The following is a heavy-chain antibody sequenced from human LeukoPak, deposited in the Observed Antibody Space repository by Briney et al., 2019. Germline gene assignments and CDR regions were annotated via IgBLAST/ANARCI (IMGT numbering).Heavy chain of an antibody. CDR3: ARYMRASGTYDFDN. CDR2: IYYNGNT. V-gene: IGHV4-59*12. J-gene: IGHJ4*02. Sequence: PSETLSLTCSVSGASISGYYWSWIRQSPGKGLEWIGYIYYNGNTNYNPSFKSRVTMTVDTYNNQFSLNLWSVTPADTAVYYCARYMRASGTYDFDNWGQGTLVTVSS. CDR1: GASISGYY. D-gene: IGHD3-3*01.